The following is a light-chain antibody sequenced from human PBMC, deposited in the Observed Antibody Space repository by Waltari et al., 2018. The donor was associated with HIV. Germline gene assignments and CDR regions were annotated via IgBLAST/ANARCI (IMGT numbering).Light chain of an antibody. CDR2: EDN. CDR1: SGSIANNY. J-gene: IGLJ2*01. V-gene: IGLV6-57*01. CDR3: QAYDSFSVL. Sequence: NFMLTQPHSVSESPGKTVTISCTRSSGSIANNYVQWYQQRPGSSPTTVLYEDNHRPPAVPDRFSGSIDSSSNSASLSISGLKTEYEADYFCQAYDSFSVLFGGGTKLTVL.